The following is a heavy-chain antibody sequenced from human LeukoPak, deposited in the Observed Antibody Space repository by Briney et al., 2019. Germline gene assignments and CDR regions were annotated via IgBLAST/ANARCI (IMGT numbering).Heavy chain of an antibody. D-gene: IGHD6-13*01. V-gene: IGHV4-34*01. Sequence: PSETLSLTCAVYGGSFSGYYWSWIRQPPGKGLEWIGEINHSGSTNYNPSLKSRVTLSVDTSKNQFSLKLSSVTAADTAVYYCARDLVGSREPPYSDYWGQGTLVTVSS. CDR2: INHSGST. J-gene: IGHJ4*02. CDR1: GGSFSGYY. CDR3: ARDLVGSREPPYSDY.